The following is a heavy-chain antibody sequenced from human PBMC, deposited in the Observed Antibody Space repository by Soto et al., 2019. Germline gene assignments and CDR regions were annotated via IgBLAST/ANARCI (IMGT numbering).Heavy chain of an antibody. Sequence: ASVKVSCKASGGTFSSYAISWVRQAPGQGLEWMGGIIPIFGTANYAQKFQGRVTITADESTSTAYMELSSLRSEDTAVYYCAAHGYSYGYPRSPSYYFDYWGQGTLVTVSS. CDR3: AAHGYSYGYPRSPSYYFDY. D-gene: IGHD5-18*01. CDR2: IIPIFGTA. V-gene: IGHV1-69*13. J-gene: IGHJ4*02. CDR1: GGTFSSYA.